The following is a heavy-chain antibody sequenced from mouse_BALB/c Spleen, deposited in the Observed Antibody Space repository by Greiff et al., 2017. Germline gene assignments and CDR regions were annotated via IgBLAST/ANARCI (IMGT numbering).Heavy chain of an antibody. D-gene: IGHD2-4*01. Sequence: EVHLVESGTVLARPGASVKMSCKASGYTFTSYWMHWVKQRPGQGLEWIGAIYPGNSDTSYNQKFKGKAKLTAVTSTSTAYMELSSLTNEDSAVYYCTRGDYAAWFAYWGQGTLVTVSA. CDR1: GYTFTSYW. J-gene: IGHJ3*01. CDR3: TRGDYAAWFAY. V-gene: IGHV1-5*01. CDR2: IYPGNSDT.